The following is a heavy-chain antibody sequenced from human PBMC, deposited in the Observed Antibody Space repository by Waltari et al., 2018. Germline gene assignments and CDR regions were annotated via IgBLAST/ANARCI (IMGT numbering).Heavy chain of an antibody. J-gene: IGHJ4*02. CDR1: GFTFTQYT. CDR2: ISSRGSAT. V-gene: IGHV3-48*01. Sequence: EVQMLESGGGLVEPGGSLRLSCTTSGFTFTQYTMSGLRQTPTRGLEWVSYISSRGSATHYADAVRGRFTISRDSAKGSVYLQMNNLRADDAAMYYCARGRYGAGSYSDYDYWGQGTLVTVSS. CDR3: ARGRYGAGSYSDYDY. D-gene: IGHD3-10*01.